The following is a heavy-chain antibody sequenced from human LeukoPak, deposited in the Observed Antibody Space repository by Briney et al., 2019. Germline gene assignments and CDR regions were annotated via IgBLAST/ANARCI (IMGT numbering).Heavy chain of an antibody. CDR2: IFYSGST. CDR3: ARHLVNYYGSGSYQGGRYFDY. CDR1: SGSISTSNYY. D-gene: IGHD3-10*01. J-gene: IGHJ4*02. V-gene: IGHV4-39*01. Sequence: SETLSLTCTVSSGSISTSNYYWGWVRQPPGKALEWIGNIFYSGSTYYSPSLKSRVTISVDTSKNQFSLKLSSVTAADTAVYYCARHLVNYYGSGSYQGGRYFDYWGQGTLVTVSS.